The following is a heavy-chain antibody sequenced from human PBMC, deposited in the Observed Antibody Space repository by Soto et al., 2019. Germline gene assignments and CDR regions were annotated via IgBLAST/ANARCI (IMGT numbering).Heavy chain of an antibody. J-gene: IGHJ4*02. CDR2: IYWNEDK. CDR1: GFSLSTSGVG. Sequence: QITLKESGPTLVKPTQTLTLTCTFSGFSLSTSGVGVGWIRQPPGKALEWLALIYWNEDKRYSPSLKSRLTITKDTSKNQVVLTMTNMDPVDTATYYCAHSRKWPYYFDYWGQGTLVTVSS. D-gene: IGHD5-12*01. V-gene: IGHV2-5*01. CDR3: AHSRKWPYYFDY.